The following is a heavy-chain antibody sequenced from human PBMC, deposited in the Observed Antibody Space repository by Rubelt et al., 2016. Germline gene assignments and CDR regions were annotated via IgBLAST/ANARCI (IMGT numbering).Heavy chain of an antibody. V-gene: IGHV3-48*03. D-gene: IGHD5-18*01. CDR1: GFTFSSYG. CDR2: ISGSGDTT. Sequence: GGCLRLSCAASGFTFSSYGMNWVRQAPGKGLEWVSGISGSGDTTYYTDSVKGRFTISRDNAQKSLYLKMNNLRVEDTAVYFCAGIGGSTYGPPFDVWGQGTMVAVSS. CDR3: AGIGGSTYGPPFDV. J-gene: IGHJ3*01.